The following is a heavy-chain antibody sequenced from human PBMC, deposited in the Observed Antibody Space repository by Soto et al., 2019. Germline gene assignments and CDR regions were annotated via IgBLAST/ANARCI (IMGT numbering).Heavy chain of an antibody. V-gene: IGHV3-23*01. J-gene: IGHJ4*02. CDR2: INGGGDNT. CDR3: AKTRVYWSPPYSFDY. Sequence: GGSLRLSCAASGFTFSSYAMSWVRQAPGKGLEWVSSINGGGDNTYYAGSVKGRFIISRDNPKNTLYLQMNSLRAEDTAIYYCAKTRVYWSPPYSFDYWGQGTLVTVSS. CDR1: GFTFSSYA. D-gene: IGHD2-8*02.